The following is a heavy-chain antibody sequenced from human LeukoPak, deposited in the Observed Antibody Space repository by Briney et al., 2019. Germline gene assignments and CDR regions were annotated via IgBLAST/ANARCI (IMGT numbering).Heavy chain of an antibody. CDR1: GGSFSGYY. D-gene: IGHD1-26*01. Sequence: SETLSLTCAVYGGSFSGYYWSWIRQPPGKGLEWIGSIYYSGSTYYNPSLKSRVTISVDTSKNQFSLKLTSVTAADTAVYYCARGVNSGYFDYWGQGTLVTVSS. J-gene: IGHJ4*02. V-gene: IGHV4-34*01. CDR3: ARGVNSGYFDY. CDR2: IYYSGST.